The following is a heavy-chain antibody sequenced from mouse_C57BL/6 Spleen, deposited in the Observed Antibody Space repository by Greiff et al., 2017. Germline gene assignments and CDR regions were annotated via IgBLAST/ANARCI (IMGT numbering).Heavy chain of an antibody. Sequence: VQLQQSRAELVRPGTSVKMSCKASGYTFTNYWIGWAKQRPGHGLEWIGDIYPGGGYTNYNEKFKGKATLTADKSSSTAYMQFSSLTSEDSAIYYCARGDYDGSAYYFDYWGQGTTLTVSS. D-gene: IGHD2-4*01. V-gene: IGHV1-63*01. J-gene: IGHJ2*01. CDR1: GYTFTNYW. CDR3: ARGDYDGSAYYFDY. CDR2: IYPGGGYT.